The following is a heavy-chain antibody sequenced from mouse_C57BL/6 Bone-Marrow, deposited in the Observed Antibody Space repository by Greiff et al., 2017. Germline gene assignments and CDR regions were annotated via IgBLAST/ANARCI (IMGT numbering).Heavy chain of an antibody. J-gene: IGHJ1*03. D-gene: IGHD2-4*01. CDR3: ARRGRYDYRWYFDD. V-gene: IGHV1-81*01. Sequence: VQLQESGAELARPGASVKLSCKASGYTFTSYGISWVKQRTGQGLEWIGEIHPRSGNTYYNEKFKGKATLTADKSSSTAYMELRSLTSEVSAVYFCARRGRYDYRWYFDDWGTGTTVTVSS. CDR1: GYTFTSYG. CDR2: IHPRSGNT.